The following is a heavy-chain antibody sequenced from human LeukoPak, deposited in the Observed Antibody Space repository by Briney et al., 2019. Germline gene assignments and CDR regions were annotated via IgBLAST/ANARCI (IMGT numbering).Heavy chain of an antibody. CDR1: GYSFTNYW. CDR2: IYPGDSGT. CDR3: ARLRGRQTTDAFDI. Sequence: GESLKISCKNSGYSFTNYWVGWVRQMPGKGLEWMGIIYPGDSGTRYSPSFQGQVTISADKSISTAYLQWSSLKASDTAMYYCARLRGRQTTDAFDIWGQGTMVTVSS. V-gene: IGHV5-51*01. D-gene: IGHD1/OR15-1a*01. J-gene: IGHJ3*02.